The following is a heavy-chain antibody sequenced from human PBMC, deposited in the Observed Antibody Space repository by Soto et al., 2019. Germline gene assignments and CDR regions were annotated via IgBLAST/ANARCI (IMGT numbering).Heavy chain of an antibody. J-gene: IGHJ6*02. CDR2: IGTAGDT. V-gene: IGHV3-13*01. CDR1: GLTFSSYD. CDR3: ARGEGHHRYYYYYYGMDV. Sequence: GALRLSCASSGLTFSSYDMHWVLQATGKGLEWVSAIGTAGDTYYPGSVKGRFTISRGNAKNSLYLQMNSLRAGDTAVYYCARGEGHHRYYYYYYGMDVWGQGTTVTVAS.